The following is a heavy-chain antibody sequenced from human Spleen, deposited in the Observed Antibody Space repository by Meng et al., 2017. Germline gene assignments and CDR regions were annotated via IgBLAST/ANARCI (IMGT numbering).Heavy chain of an antibody. CDR2: IYPADSDT. CDR3: ARIGSSWYDHVFDI. CDR1: GYTFTNQW. V-gene: IGHV5-51*01. D-gene: IGHD6-13*01. Sequence: GESLKISCKGSGYTFTNQWIGWVRQMPGKGPEWMGIIYPADSDTRYSPSFQGRVSISVDKSINTAYLQWRTLKASDSAMYYCARIGSSWYDHVFDIWGQGTMVTVSS. J-gene: IGHJ3*02.